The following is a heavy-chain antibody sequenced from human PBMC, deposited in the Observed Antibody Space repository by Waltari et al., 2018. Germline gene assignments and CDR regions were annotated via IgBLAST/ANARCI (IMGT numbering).Heavy chain of an antibody. D-gene: IGHD2-2*02. CDR2: ISYDGSNK. V-gene: IGHV3-30*01. Sequence: QVQLVESGGGVVQPGRSLRLSCAASGFTFSSYAMHWVRQAPGKGREWVAVISYDGSNKYYADSVKGRFTISRDNSKNTLYLQMNSLRAEDTAVYYCARAAGEYCSSTSCYIGGMDVWGQGTTVTVSS. CDR1: GFTFSSYA. CDR3: ARAAGEYCSSTSCYIGGMDV. J-gene: IGHJ6*02.